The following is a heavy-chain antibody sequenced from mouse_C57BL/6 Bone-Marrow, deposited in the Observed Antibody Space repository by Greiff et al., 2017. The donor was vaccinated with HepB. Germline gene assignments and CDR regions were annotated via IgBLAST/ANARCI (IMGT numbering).Heavy chain of an antibody. CDR2: IYPGNSDT. D-gene: IGHD2-4*01. V-gene: IGHV1-5*01. J-gene: IGHJ4*01. Sequence: DVQLQESGTVLARPGASVKMSCKTSGYTFTSYWMHWVKQRPGQGLEWIGAIYPGNSDTSYNQKFKGKAKLTAVTSASTAYMALSSLTNEDSAVYYCTRRAGLYDYDAVYAMDYWGQGTSVTVSS. CDR1: GYTFTSYW. CDR3: TRRAGLYDYDAVYAMDY.